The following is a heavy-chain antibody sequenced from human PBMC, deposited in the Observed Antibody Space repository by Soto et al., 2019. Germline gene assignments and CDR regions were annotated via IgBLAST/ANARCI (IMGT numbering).Heavy chain of an antibody. CDR3: VRVAGSAAY. Sequence: EVQLVESGGGLVQPGGSLRLSCAASEFTFSSYWMDWVRQGPGKGLVWVSRINPDGTSTMYADSVKGQFTISKDNAKNPLYLQMNNLRSKDTAVYYCVRVAGSAAYWGKGTMVTVSS. J-gene: IGHJ4*02. CDR1: EFTFSSYW. D-gene: IGHD2-15*01. V-gene: IGHV3-74*03. CDR2: INPDGTST.